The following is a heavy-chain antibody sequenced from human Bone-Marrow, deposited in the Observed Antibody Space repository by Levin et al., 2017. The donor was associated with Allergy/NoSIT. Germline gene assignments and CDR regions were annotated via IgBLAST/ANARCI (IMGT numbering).Heavy chain of an antibody. CDR3: ARDRLASLYYYSMDV. V-gene: IGHV4-61*02. Sequence: PSETLSLTCSVSGGSISSGRYYFTWVRQSAGKGLEWIGRIYTTGSTNYNPSLESRVTISRDTFKKEVYLTLSSVTAADTVVYYCARDRLASLYYYSMDVWGRGTTVIVSS. CDR1: GGSISSGRYY. J-gene: IGHJ6*03. CDR2: IYTTGST.